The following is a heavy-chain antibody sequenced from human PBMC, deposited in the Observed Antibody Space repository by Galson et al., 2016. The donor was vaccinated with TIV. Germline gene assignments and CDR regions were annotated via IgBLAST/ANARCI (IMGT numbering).Heavy chain of an antibody. D-gene: IGHD3-22*01. J-gene: IGHJ6*02. V-gene: IGHV3-23*01. Sequence: SLRLSCAASGFTFSIFAMTWVRQAPGMGLEWVSAISGGGGSTYYADSVKGRFTVSRDNSKNTLFLQMNSLRAADTAVYYCPKVPSSGFSYYYGLDVWGQGPTVAVSS. CDR2: ISGGGGST. CDR3: PKVPSSGFSYYYGLDV. CDR1: GFTFSIFA.